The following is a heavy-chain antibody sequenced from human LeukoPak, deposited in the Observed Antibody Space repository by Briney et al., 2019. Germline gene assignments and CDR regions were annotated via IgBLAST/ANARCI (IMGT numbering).Heavy chain of an antibody. Sequence: SETLSLTCAVSGYSISSGYYWGWIRQPPGKGLGWSGEINHSGSTNYNPSLKSRVTISVDTSKNQFSLKLSSVTAADTAVYYCARSPIVAAGTQGFDYWGQGTLVTVSS. CDR2: INHSGST. J-gene: IGHJ4*02. CDR3: ARSPIVAAGTQGFDY. D-gene: IGHD6-13*01. V-gene: IGHV4-38-2*01. CDR1: GYSISSGYY.